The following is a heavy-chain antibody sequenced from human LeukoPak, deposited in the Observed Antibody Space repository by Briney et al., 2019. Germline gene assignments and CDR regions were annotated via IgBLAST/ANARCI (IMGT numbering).Heavy chain of an antibody. D-gene: IGHD5-18*01. J-gene: IGHJ4*02. CDR2: ISYDGSNK. V-gene: IGHV3-30-3*01. CDR3: ARARDVDTALDY. CDR1: GFTFSSYA. Sequence: PGGSLRLSCAASGFTFSSYAMHWVHQAPGKGLEWVAVISYDGSNKYYADSVKGRFTISRDNSKNTLYLQMNSLRAEDTAVYYCARARDVDTALDYWGQGTLVTVSS.